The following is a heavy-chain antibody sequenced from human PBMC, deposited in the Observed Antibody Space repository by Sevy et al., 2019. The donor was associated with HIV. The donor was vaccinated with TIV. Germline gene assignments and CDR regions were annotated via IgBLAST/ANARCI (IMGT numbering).Heavy chain of an antibody. J-gene: IGHJ4*02. Sequence: GGTLRLSCAATGFTFSDHYMESIRHATRPGRAAVGRPRNKPDSYTTEYAASVKGRFTISRDDSKNSLYLQMNSLKTEDTAVYYCATHAGIAAAGRVFDYWGQGSLVTVSS. V-gene: IGHV3-72*01. CDR2: PRNKPDSYTT. CDR3: ATHAGIAAAGRVFDY. CDR1: GFTFSDHY. D-gene: IGHD6-13*01.